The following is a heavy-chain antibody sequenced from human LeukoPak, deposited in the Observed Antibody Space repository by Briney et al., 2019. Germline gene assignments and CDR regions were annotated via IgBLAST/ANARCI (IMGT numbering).Heavy chain of an antibody. D-gene: IGHD5-18*01. Sequence: SETLSLTCTVSGGSISSYYWSWIRQPAGRGLSWIGYIYYSGSTNYNPSLKSRVTISVDTSKNQFSLKLSSVTAADTAVYYCARHGYSYGIDYWGQGTLVTVSS. CDR3: ARHGYSYGIDY. V-gene: IGHV4-59*08. J-gene: IGHJ4*02. CDR2: IYYSGST. CDR1: GGSISSYY.